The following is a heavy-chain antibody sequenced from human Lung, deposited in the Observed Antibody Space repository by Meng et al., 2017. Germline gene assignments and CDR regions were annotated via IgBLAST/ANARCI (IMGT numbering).Heavy chain of an antibody. D-gene: IGHD4-17*01. CDR2: ISTYNGNT. J-gene: IGHJ2*01. Sequence: QVQLVQSGAEVNKPGASVKASCKASGYTFIRYGISWVRQAPGQGLEWMGWISTYNGNTNYAQKFQGRVTMTTDTSTSTAYMELRSLRSDDTAVYYCAVMGLYGDYDNWYFDLWGRGTLVTVSS. CDR3: AVMGLYGDYDNWYFDL. CDR1: GYTFIRYG. V-gene: IGHV1-18*01.